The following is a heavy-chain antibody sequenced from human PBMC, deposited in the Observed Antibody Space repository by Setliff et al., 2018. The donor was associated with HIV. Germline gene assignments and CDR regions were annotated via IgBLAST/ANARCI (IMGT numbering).Heavy chain of an antibody. Sequence: AASVKVSCKASGGTFSSYAISWVRQAPGQGLEWMGGIIPIFGTANYAQKFQGRVTITADESAGTAYMELSSLRSEDTAVYYCARGCAWSGDYYSYMDVWGKGTTVTVSS. CDR3: ARGCAWSGDYYSYMDV. V-gene: IGHV1-69*13. D-gene: IGHD3-10*01. CDR2: IIPIFGTA. CDR1: GGTFSSYA. J-gene: IGHJ6*03.